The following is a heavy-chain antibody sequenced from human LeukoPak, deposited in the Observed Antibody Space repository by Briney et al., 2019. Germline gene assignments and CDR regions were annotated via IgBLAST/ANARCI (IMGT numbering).Heavy chain of an antibody. D-gene: IGHD3-10*01. Sequence: SETLSLTCTVSGGSISSYHWSWFRQAPGKGLEWIGYIYYSGSTNYNPSLKSRVTISVDTSKNQFSLKLSSVTAADTAVYYCARDHVLLWFGEFPGGMDVWGQGTTVTVSS. V-gene: IGHV4-59*01. CDR3: ARDHVLLWFGEFPGGMDV. CDR1: GGSISSYH. CDR2: IYYSGST. J-gene: IGHJ6*02.